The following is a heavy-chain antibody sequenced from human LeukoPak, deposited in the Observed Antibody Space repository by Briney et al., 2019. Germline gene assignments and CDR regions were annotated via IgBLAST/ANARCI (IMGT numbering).Heavy chain of an antibody. Sequence: PSETPSLTCTVSGGSISSSSYYWGWIRQPPGKGLEWIGSIYYSGSTYYNPSLKSRVTISVDTSKNQFSLKLSSVTAADTAVYYCARLTSSGWQDYWGQGTLVTVSS. D-gene: IGHD6-19*01. CDR2: IYYSGST. J-gene: IGHJ4*02. V-gene: IGHV4-39*01. CDR1: GGSISSSSYY. CDR3: ARLTSSGWQDY.